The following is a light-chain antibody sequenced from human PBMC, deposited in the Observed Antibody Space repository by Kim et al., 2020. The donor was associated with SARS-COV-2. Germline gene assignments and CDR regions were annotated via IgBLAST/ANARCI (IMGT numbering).Light chain of an antibody. CDR2: DVT. CDR1: SSEGGGNKY. J-gene: IGLJ3*02. CDR3: SSYTSSNTWV. Sequence: GQEIASTGSGTSSEGGGNKYDTWYQQHPGKAPKRMIYDVTKRPSGVSNGFTGSKSGNTSSLTISGLQAEDEADYYCSSYTSSNTWVFGGGTQLTVL. V-gene: IGLV2-14*04.